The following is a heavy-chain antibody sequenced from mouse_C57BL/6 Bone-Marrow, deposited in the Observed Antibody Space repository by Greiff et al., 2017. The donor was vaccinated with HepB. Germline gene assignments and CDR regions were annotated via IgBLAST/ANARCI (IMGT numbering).Heavy chain of an antibody. CDR3: ARTSIYYGNPYWYFDV. CDR1: GFTFSDYG. V-gene: IGHV5-17*01. CDR2: ISSGSSTI. D-gene: IGHD2-1*01. J-gene: IGHJ1*03. Sequence: EVQRVESGGGLVKPGGSLKLSCAASGFTFSDYGMHWVRQAPEKGLEWVAYISSGSSTIYYADTVKGRFTISRDNAKNTLFLQMTSLRSEDTAMYYCARTSIYYGNPYWYFDVWGTGTTVTVSS.